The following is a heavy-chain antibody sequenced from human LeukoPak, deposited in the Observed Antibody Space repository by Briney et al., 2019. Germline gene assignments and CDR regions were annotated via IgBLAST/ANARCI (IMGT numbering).Heavy chain of an antibody. Sequence: GGSLRLSCAASGFTFSSYAMHWVRQAPGKGLEWVAVISYDGSNKYYADSVKGRFTISRDNSKNTLYLQMNSLRAEDTAVYYCASAHYGDYGGDAFDIWGQGTMVTVSS. CDR3: ASAHYGDYGGDAFDI. J-gene: IGHJ3*02. D-gene: IGHD4-17*01. V-gene: IGHV3-30-3*01. CDR2: ISYDGSNK. CDR1: GFTFSSYA.